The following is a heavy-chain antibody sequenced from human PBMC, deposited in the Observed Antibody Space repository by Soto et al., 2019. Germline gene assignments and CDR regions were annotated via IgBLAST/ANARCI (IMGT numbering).Heavy chain of an antibody. D-gene: IGHD1-26*01. V-gene: IGHV3-30-3*01. CDR3: ARDGAPMKWEPYFFDS. Sequence: QVQLVESGGGVVQPGRSLRLSCAASGFTFSTYSMHWVRQAPGKGLEWMAIVAYDGAKQYYADSVKGRFTISRDDSKNTLYLQMNSLRGEDTAVYYCARDGAPMKWEPYFFDSWGQGTLVTVSS. CDR2: VAYDGAKQ. J-gene: IGHJ4*02. CDR1: GFTFSTYS.